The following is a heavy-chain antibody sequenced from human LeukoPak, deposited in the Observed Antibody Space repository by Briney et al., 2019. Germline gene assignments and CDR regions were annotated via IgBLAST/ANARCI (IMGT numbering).Heavy chain of an antibody. CDR2: ISGSDGST. CDR3: AKFYRATRGACDS. Sequence: GGSLRLSCAASGFSFSSFGMSWVRQAPGKGLEWVSRISGSDGSTDYADSVKGRFTISRDNSKNTLYLQMNSLRAEDTAIYYCAKFYRATRGACDSWGQGTLVTGSS. D-gene: IGHD2-21*02. J-gene: IGHJ4*02. CDR1: GFSFSSFG. V-gene: IGHV3-23*01.